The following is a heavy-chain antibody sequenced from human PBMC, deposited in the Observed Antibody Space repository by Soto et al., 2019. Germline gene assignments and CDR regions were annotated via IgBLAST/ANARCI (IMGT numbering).Heavy chain of an antibody. CDR1: GYTFTSYG. CDR3: ARGHFDEYQLLCRGCDYSGMDV. V-gene: IGHV1-18*01. Sequence: QVQLVQSGAEVKKPGASVKVSCKASGYTFTSYGISWVRQAPGQGLEWMGWISAYNGNTKYAQKLQGRVTMTTDTSTSTAYMELWSLRFDDTAVYYCARGHFDEYQLLCRGCDYSGMDVWGQGTTVTVSS. D-gene: IGHD2-2*01. CDR2: ISAYNGNT. J-gene: IGHJ6*02.